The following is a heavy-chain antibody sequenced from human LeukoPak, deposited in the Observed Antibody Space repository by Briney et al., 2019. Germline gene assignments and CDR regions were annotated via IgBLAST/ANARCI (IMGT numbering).Heavy chain of an antibody. D-gene: IGHD1-14*01. CDR1: GGTFSSYA. Sequence: SVKVSCKASGGTFSSYAISWVRQAPGQGLEWMGGIIPIFGTANYAQKFQGRVTITADKSTSTAYMELSSLRSEDTAVYYCATLTDYYYYMDVWGKGTTVTISS. J-gene: IGHJ6*03. V-gene: IGHV1-69*06. CDR3: ATLTDYYYYMDV. CDR2: IIPIFGTA.